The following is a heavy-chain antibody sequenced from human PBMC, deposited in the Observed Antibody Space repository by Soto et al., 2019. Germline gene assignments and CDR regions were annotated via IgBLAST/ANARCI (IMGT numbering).Heavy chain of an antibody. CDR2: LNAGNDNT. CDR1: GYTFTTYV. J-gene: IGHJ6*02. CDR3: ARVEQNYYGLDV. Sequence: QVQLVQSGAEVKKPGASVKVSCKASGYTFTTYVMHWVRQAPGQRLEWMGWLNAGNDNTEYSQKLQGRVTITRDTSASTVYMELSSLSSEDTAVYYCARVEQNYYGLDVWGQGTTVTVSS. V-gene: IGHV1-3*01.